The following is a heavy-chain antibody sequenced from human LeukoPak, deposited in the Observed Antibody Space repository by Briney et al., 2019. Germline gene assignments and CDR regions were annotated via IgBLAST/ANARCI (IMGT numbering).Heavy chain of an antibody. D-gene: IGHD4-23*01. Sequence: PGGSLRLSCAASGFTFSSYSMNWVRQAPGKGLEWVSSISSSSSYIYYADSVKGRFTISRDNAKDSLYLQMNSLRAEDTAVYYCAREEGTVVPHDYWGQGTLVTVSS. CDR1: GFTFSSYS. CDR2: ISSSSSYI. V-gene: IGHV3-21*01. CDR3: AREEGTVVPHDY. J-gene: IGHJ4*02.